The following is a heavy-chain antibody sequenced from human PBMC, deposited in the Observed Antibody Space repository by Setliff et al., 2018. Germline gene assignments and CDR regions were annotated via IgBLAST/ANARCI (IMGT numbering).Heavy chain of an antibody. D-gene: IGHD3-22*01. CDR3: TRDSALHSYHYDSSGYLDY. Sequence: SETLSLTCAVYGGSLSGYSWSWIRQPPGKGLEWIGKINHSGSTNYNPSLKSRVTISIDTSKNQFSLKLSSVTAADTAVYYCTRDSALHSYHYDSSGYLDYWGQGALVTVSS. J-gene: IGHJ4*02. CDR1: GGSLSGYS. V-gene: IGHV4-34*01. CDR2: INHSGST.